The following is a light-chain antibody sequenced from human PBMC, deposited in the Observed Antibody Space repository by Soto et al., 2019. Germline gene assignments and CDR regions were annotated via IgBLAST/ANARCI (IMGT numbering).Light chain of an antibody. CDR2: DVS. Sequence: QSVLTQPASVSGSPGQSITISCTGTSGDVGAYNYVSWYQQHPGKAPKLMIYDVSNRPSGISDRFSVSKSGNTASLTISNLQADDEADYYCSSYTNSGTYVFGTGTKVTVL. V-gene: IGLV2-14*01. CDR1: SGDVGAYNY. CDR3: SSYTNSGTYV. J-gene: IGLJ1*01.